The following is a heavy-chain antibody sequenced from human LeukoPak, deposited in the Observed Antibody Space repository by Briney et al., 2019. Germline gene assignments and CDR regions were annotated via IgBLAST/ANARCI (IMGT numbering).Heavy chain of an antibody. CDR2: INSDGTIT. CDR3: ARSYPEKYSRPYFDF. J-gene: IGHJ4*02. CDR1: GFSFSSYW. V-gene: IGHV3-74*01. D-gene: IGHD5-18*01. Sequence: GGSLRLSCAASGFSFSSYWMHWVRQVPGKGLVWVSCINSDGTITHHADSVKGRFTISRDNVNNTLFLQMDSLRAEDTAVYYCARSYPEKYSRPYFDFWGQGTPVTVSS.